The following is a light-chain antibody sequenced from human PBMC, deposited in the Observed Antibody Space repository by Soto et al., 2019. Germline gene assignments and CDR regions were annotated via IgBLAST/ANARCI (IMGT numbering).Light chain of an antibody. CDR1: SSDVGSYNH. Sequence: SALTQPPSVSGSPGQSVTISCSGTSSDVGSYNHVSWYQQAPGTAPKVMIYEVYNRPSGVPDRFSGSKSGNTASLTISGLQPEDEADYYCYSFTTSNTYVFGTGTKVTVL. CDR2: EVY. J-gene: IGLJ1*01. CDR3: YSFTTSNTYV. V-gene: IGLV2-18*02.